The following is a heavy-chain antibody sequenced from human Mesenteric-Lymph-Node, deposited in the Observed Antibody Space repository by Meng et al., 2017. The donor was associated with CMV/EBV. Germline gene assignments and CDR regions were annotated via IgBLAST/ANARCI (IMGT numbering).Heavy chain of an antibody. CDR2: MNPNSGDT. J-gene: IGHJ5*02. Sequence: ASVKVSCKASGYTFTSYDINWVRQATGQGLEWMGWMNPNSGDTGYAQKFQGRVTMTRNTSISTAYMELSSLRSEDTAVYYCSRHVSSTSRFDPWGQGTLVTVSS. CDR3: SRHVSSTSRFDP. V-gene: IGHV1-8*02. D-gene: IGHD2-2*01. CDR1: GYTFTSYD.